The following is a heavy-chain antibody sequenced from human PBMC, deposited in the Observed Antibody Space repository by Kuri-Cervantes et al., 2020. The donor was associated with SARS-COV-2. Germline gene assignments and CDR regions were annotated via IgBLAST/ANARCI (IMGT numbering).Heavy chain of an antibody. D-gene: IGHD3-16*01. CDR1: GYTFTSYY. CDR2: INPSGGST. J-gene: IGHJ5*02. Sequence: VKVSCKASGYTFTSYYMHWVRQAPGQGLEWMGIINPSGGSTSYAQKFQGRVTMTRDTSTSTVYMELSSLRSEDTAVYYCAKWYHDYMWETWRYNYFDPWGPGTLVTVSS. V-gene: IGHV1-46*01. CDR3: AKWYHDYMWETWRYNYFDP.